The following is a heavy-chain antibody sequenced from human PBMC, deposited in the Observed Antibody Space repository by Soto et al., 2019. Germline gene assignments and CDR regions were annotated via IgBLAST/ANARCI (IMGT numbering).Heavy chain of an antibody. V-gene: IGHV3-23*01. CDR1: GFTFSSYV. CDR2: ISGSGGST. CDR3: AKETTIFGVVIGNRFDP. D-gene: IGHD3-3*01. J-gene: IGHJ5*02. Sequence: EVQLLESGGGLVQPGGSLRLSCAASGFTFSSYVMSWVRQAPGKGLEWVSAISGSGGSTYYADSVKGRFTISRDNSKNTLYLQMNSLRAEDTAVYYCAKETTIFGVVIGNRFDPWGQGTLVTVSS.